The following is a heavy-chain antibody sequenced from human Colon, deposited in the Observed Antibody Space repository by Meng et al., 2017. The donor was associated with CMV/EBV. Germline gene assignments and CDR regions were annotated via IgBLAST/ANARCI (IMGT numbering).Heavy chain of an antibody. D-gene: IGHD6-19*01. Sequence: GESLKISCVASGFTFGDYYVSWIRQAPGKGLEWVSRSNTDGSSTTYADSVKGRFTISRDNAKNTLFLQMSSLTDGDTAVYFCARALIAVPGNIGLDIWGRGTMVTVSS. V-gene: IGHV3-74*01. CDR1: GFTFGDYY. CDR3: ARALIAVPGNIGLDI. J-gene: IGHJ3*02. CDR2: SNTDGSST.